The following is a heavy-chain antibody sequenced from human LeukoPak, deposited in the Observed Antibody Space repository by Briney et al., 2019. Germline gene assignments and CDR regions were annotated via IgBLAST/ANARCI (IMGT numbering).Heavy chain of an antibody. V-gene: IGHV3-7*01. Sequence: GGSLRLSCAASGFTFSNYAMNWVRQAPGKGLEWVANIKQDGIEKYYVDSVKGRFTISRDNAKNSLYLQMNSLRAEDTAVYYCARDDYGGIDYWGQGTLVTVSS. D-gene: IGHD3-16*01. CDR3: ARDDYGGIDY. CDR1: GFTFSNYA. J-gene: IGHJ4*02. CDR2: IKQDGIEK.